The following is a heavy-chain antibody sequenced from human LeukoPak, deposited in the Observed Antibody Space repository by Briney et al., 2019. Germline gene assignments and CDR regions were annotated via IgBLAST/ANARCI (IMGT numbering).Heavy chain of an antibody. D-gene: IGHD3-22*01. Sequence: GASVKVSCKASGYIFTGYYMHWVRQAPGQGLEWMGWINPNSGGTNYAQKFQGRVTMTRDTSISIVYMELSRLRSDDTADYWCSTSSGFYSPFDHWGQGTLVTVSS. CDR1: GYIFTGYY. V-gene: IGHV1-2*02. CDR2: INPNSGGT. CDR3: STSSGFYSPFDH. J-gene: IGHJ4*02.